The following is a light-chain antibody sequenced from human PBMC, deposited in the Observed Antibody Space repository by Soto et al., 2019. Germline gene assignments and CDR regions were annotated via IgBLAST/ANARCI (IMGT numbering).Light chain of an antibody. Sequence: QPVLTQPPSASGSPGQSVTISCTGTSSDVGGYNYVSWYQQHPGKAPKLMIYEVSKRPSGVPDRFSGSKSGNTASLTVSGLQAEDEADYYCSSYAGRVVFGGGTKLTVL. CDR2: EVS. J-gene: IGLJ2*01. V-gene: IGLV2-8*01. CDR1: SSDVGGYNY. CDR3: SSYAGRVV.